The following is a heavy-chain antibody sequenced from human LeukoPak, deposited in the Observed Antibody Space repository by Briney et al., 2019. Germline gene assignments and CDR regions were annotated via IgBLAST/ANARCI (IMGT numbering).Heavy chain of an antibody. Sequence: GGSLSLSCAASGFTFSSYGMHWVRQAPGKGLEWVAVISYDGSNKYYADSVKGRFTISRDNSKNTLYLQMNSLRAEDTAVYYCAKDSSISFWGQGTLVTVSS. CDR3: AKDSSISF. J-gene: IGHJ4*02. CDR1: GFTFSSYG. V-gene: IGHV3-30*18. CDR2: ISYDGSNK. D-gene: IGHD2-2*01.